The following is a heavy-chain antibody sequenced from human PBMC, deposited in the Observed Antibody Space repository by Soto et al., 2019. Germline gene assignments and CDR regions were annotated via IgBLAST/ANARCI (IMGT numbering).Heavy chain of an antibody. Sequence: GASVKVSCKASGYTFTSYAMHWVRQAPGQRLEWMGWINAGNGNTKYSQKFQGRVTITRDTSASTAYMELSSLRSEDTAVYYCARSGYCSSTSCNRDFDYWGQGTLVTVSS. CDR2: INAGNGNT. V-gene: IGHV1-3*01. CDR1: GYTFTSYA. CDR3: ARSGYCSSTSCNRDFDY. J-gene: IGHJ4*02. D-gene: IGHD2-2*01.